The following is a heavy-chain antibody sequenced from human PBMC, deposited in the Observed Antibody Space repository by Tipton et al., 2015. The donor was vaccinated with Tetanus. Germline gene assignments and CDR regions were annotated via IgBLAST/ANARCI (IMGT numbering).Heavy chain of an antibody. CDR1: GFDFRSDW. D-gene: IGHD3-10*01. V-gene: IGHV3-7*03. Sequence: SLRLSCAASGFDFRSDWMTWVRQAPGKGLEWVANIKQDGNEKYHVDSVKGRFTISRDNGKNLLYLEMNSLRVEDTAVYYCARDPHTIRTGNHRGFDYWGQGTLATVSS. CDR2: IKQDGNEK. CDR3: ARDPHTIRTGNHRGFDY. J-gene: IGHJ4*02.